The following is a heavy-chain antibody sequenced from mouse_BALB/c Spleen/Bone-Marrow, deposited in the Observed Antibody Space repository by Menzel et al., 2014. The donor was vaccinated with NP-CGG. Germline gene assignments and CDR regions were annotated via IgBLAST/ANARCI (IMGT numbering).Heavy chain of an antibody. V-gene: IGHV5-2*01. Sequence: VQLQQPGGGLVQPGESLKLSCESNEYEFPSHDMSWVRKAPEKRLELVAAINSDGGSTYYPDTMERRFIISRDNSKKTLYLQMSSLRSEDTAFYYCARHGDYYGSSLFAYWGQGTLVTVSA. CDR1: EYEFPSHD. D-gene: IGHD1-1*01. CDR3: ARHGDYYGSSLFAY. J-gene: IGHJ3*01. CDR2: INSDGGST.